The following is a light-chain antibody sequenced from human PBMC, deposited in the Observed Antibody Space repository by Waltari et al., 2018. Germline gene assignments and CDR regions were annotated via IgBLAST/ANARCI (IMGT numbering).Light chain of an antibody. Sequence: DIVMTQSPDFLAVYLGERATISLTSSQSLIHRPDNRNFLAWYLQKPGQPPKLLIYWASTRASGVPDRFSGSASGTDFTLTISSLQAEDVAVYYCQQYHTTPLTFGGGTKVEIK. CDR3: QQYHTTPLT. J-gene: IGKJ4*01. CDR2: WAS. V-gene: IGKV4-1*01. CDR1: QSLIHRPDNRNF.